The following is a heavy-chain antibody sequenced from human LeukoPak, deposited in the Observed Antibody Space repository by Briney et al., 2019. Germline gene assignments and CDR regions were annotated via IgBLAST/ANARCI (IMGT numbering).Heavy chain of an antibody. CDR2: IYYSGST. J-gene: IGHJ4*02. V-gene: IGHV4-59*01. D-gene: IGHD4-11*01. CDR1: GGSISSYY. Sequence: SETLSLTCTVSGGSISSYYWSWIRQPPGKGLEWIGYIYYSGSTNYSPSLKSRVTISVDTSKNQFSLKLSSVTAADTAVYYCASYDYGNYAIFDFWGQGTLVTVSS. CDR3: ASYDYGNYAIFDF.